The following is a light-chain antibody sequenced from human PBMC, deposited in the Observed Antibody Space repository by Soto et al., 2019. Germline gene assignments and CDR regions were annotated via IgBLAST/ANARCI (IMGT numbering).Light chain of an antibody. V-gene: IGKV1-33*01. CDR2: DAS. J-gene: IGKJ5*01. Sequence: DIQMTQSPSSLSASFGDRGTITCRASQDISNYLNWYQQRPGKAPTLLIYDASTMDSGVPSSFSGTRSGTHFTFTISSLQPEDFATYYCQQSDSLPITFGQGTRL. CDR1: QDISNY. CDR3: QQSDSLPIT.